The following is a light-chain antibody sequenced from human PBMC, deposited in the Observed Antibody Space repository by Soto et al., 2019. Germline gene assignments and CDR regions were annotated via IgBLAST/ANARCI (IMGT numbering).Light chain of an antibody. CDR3: CSYAGNTLVV. Sequence: QSVMTQPRSVSGSPGQSVTISCTGTSSVVGGYNYVSWYQQNPGKAPKLMIYDVSKRPSGVSDRFSGSKSANTASLIISGLQSEDEADYYCCSYAGNTLVVFGGGTKLTVL. CDR2: DVS. J-gene: IGLJ2*01. CDR1: SSVVGGYNY. V-gene: IGLV2-11*01.